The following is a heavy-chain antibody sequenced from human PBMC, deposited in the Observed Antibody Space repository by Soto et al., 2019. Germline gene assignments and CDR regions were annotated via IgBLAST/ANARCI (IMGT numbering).Heavy chain of an antibody. V-gene: IGHV3-33*01. J-gene: IGHJ3*02. CDR2: IWYDGSNK. CDR1: GFTFSSYG. Sequence: QVQLVESGGGVVQPGRSLRLSCAASGFTFSSYGMHWVRQAPGKGLEWVAVIWYDGSNKYYADSVKGRFTISRDNSKNTLYLQMNSLRAEDTAVYYCVTAGGAFDIWGQGTMVTVSS. CDR3: VTAGGAFDI.